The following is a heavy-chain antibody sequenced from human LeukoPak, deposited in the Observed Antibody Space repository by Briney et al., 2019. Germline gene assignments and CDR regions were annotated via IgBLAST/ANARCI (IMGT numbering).Heavy chain of an antibody. CDR1: GFTFSSYS. J-gene: IGHJ4*02. D-gene: IGHD5-18*01. Sequence: PGGSLRLSCAASGFTFSSYSMNWVRQAPGKGLEWVSYISSSSSTIYYADSVKGRFSISRDNAKNSLYLQMNSLRGEDTAVYYCTRAVPLGYSYGFYFDYWGQGTLVTVSS. V-gene: IGHV3-48*01. CDR3: TRAVPLGYSYGFYFDY. CDR2: ISSSSSTI.